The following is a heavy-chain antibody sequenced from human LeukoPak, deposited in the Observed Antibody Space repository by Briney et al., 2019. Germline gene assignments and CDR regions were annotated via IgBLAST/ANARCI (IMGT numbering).Heavy chain of an antibody. V-gene: IGHV4-59*01. D-gene: IGHD3-10*01. CDR3: VRGPYGSGISNWFDP. CDR1: GGSISSYY. J-gene: IGHJ5*02. CDR2: IYYSGDT. Sequence: SETLSLTCSVSGGSISSYYWSWIRQPPGKGLEWIGYIYYSGDTNYNPSLQSRVTVSVDTSKNQFSLKLTSVTAADTAVYYCVRGPYGSGISNWFDPWGQGTLVIVSS.